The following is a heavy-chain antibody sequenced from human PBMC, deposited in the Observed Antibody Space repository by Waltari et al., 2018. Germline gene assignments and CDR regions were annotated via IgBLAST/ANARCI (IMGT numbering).Heavy chain of an antibody. Sequence: QVQLVQSGAEVKKPGASVKVSCKASGYTFTSYDINWVRQATGQGLEWMGWMNPNSGNPGYAQKFQGRFTISRDNAKNSLYLQMNSLRAEDTAVYYCARDRAAFDIWGQGTMVTVSS. CDR2: MNPNSGNP. V-gene: IGHV1-8*01. CDR3: ARDRAAFDI. CDR1: GYTFTSYD. J-gene: IGHJ3*02.